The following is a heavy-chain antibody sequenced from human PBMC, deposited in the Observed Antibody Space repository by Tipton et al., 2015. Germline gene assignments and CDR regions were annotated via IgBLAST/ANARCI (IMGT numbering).Heavy chain of an antibody. J-gene: IGHJ5*02. V-gene: IGHV1-69*01. D-gene: IGHD3-10*01. CDR2: IIPIFGTP. CDR1: GGTFGSYA. CDR3: ARGSDMARGVAP. Sequence: QSGPEVKKPGSSVKVSCKASGGTFGSYAIFWVRQAPGQGLEWMGAIIPIFGTPDYAQKFQGRVTITADESTSTAYMELSSLRSEDTAIYYCARGSDMARGVAPWGQGTLVTVSS.